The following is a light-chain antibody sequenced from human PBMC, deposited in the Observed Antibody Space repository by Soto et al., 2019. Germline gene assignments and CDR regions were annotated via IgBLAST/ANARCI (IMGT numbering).Light chain of an antibody. Sequence: DTQMTQSPSSLSASVGDRVIITCRASQGIGNDLGWYQQKPGKAPKRLIYAASTLQSGVPSRFGGSGSGTEFTLTLSSLQPEDFATYYCLQYSSYPRTFGQGTRLETK. CDR1: QGIGND. CDR2: AAS. J-gene: IGKJ5*01. CDR3: LQYSSYPRT. V-gene: IGKV1-17*01.